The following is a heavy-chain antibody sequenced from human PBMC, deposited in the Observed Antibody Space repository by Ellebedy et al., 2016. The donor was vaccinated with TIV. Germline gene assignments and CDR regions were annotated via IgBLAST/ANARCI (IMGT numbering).Heavy chain of an antibody. Sequence: MPSETLSLTCTVSGGSISSGGYYWSWIRQHPGKGLEWIVYIYYSGSTYYNPSLKSRVTISVDTSKNQFSLKLSSVTAADTAVYYCARRGSSTVTAGGEPHWYFDLWGRGTLVTVSS. CDR3: ARRGSSTVTAGGEPHWYFDL. CDR2: IYYSGST. J-gene: IGHJ2*01. V-gene: IGHV4-31*03. CDR1: GGSISSGGYY. D-gene: IGHD2-21*02.